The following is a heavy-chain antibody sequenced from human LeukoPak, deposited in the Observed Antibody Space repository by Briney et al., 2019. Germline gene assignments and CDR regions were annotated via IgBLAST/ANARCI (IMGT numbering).Heavy chain of an antibody. CDR3: AKRRGGSGSYYSYLDD. J-gene: IGHJ4*02. CDR1: GFTFSSYA. D-gene: IGHD3-10*01. Sequence: GGSLRLSCAASGFTFSSYAMTWVRQAPGKGLEWVSVISGSGASTYYADSVKGRFTISRDNSKNTLYLQMNSLTAEDTAIYYCAKRRGGSGSYYSYLDDWGQGTLVTVSS. CDR2: ISGSGAST. V-gene: IGHV3-23*01.